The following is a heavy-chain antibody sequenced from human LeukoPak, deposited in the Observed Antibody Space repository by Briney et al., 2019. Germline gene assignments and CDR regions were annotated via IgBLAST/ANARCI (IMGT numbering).Heavy chain of an antibody. CDR3: AREADFNGSGRGDS. CDR2: INPNTGGT. Sequence: ASVTVSCKTSGYRFTGFYIHWVRQAPGHGLEWMGWINPNTGGTNSALKFQGRVTLTTDTSISAAYMDLRSLTSDDTAVYYCAREADFNGSGRGDSWGQGTLVIVSS. D-gene: IGHD2-8*01. J-gene: IGHJ4*02. V-gene: IGHV1-2*02. CDR1: GYRFTGFY.